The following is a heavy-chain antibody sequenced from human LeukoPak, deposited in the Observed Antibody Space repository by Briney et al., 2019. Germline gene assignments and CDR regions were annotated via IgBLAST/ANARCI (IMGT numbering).Heavy chain of an antibody. CDR2: IKQDGSEK. Sequence: AGGSLRLSCAASGFTFSSYWMSWVRQAPGKGLEWVANIKQDGSEKYYVDSVKGRFTISRDNAKNSLYLQMNSLRAEDTAVYYCARDSPVILAGGFDPWGQGTPVTVSS. CDR1: GFTFSSYW. V-gene: IGHV3-7*01. CDR3: ARDSPVILAGGFDP. J-gene: IGHJ5*02. D-gene: IGHD2/OR15-2a*01.